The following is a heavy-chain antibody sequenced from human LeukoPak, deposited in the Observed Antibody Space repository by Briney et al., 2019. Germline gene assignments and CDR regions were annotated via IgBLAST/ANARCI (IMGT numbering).Heavy chain of an antibody. Sequence: ASVKVSCKVSGYTLTELSMHWVRQAPGKGLEWMGGSDPEDGETIYAQKFQGRVTMTEDTSTDTAYMELSSLRSEDTAVYYCATRIAVGYYFDYWGQGTLVTVSS. CDR3: ATRIAVGYYFDY. CDR2: SDPEDGET. D-gene: IGHD6-19*01. V-gene: IGHV1-24*01. CDR1: GYTLTELS. J-gene: IGHJ4*02.